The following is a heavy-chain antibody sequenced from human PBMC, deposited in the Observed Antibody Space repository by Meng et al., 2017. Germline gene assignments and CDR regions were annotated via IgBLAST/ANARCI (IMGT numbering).Heavy chain of an antibody. CDR3: AKDRRFGKDY. CDR2: ISGSGGST. CDR1: GFTFSNAW. J-gene: IGHJ4*02. D-gene: IGHD3-10*01. V-gene: IGHV3-23*01. Sequence: GGSLRLSCAASGFTFSNAWMSWVRQAPGKGLEWVSAISGSGGSTYYADSVKGRFTISRDNSKNTLYLQMNSLRAEDTAVYYCAKDRRFGKDYWGQGTLVTVSS.